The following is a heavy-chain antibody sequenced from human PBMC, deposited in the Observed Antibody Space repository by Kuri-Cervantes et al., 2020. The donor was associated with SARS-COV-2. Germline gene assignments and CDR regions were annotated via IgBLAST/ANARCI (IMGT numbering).Heavy chain of an antibody. Sequence: SETLSLTCTVSGGSISSSSYYWGWIRQPPGKGLEWIGSIYYSGSTYYNPSLKSRVTMSVDTSNNQFSLRLNSVTAADTAVYYCAREGYCSSFSCFLLDYWGQGMLVTVSS. CDR2: IYYSGST. CDR3: AREGYCSSFSCFLLDY. D-gene: IGHD2-2*01. V-gene: IGHV4-39*07. CDR1: GGSISSSSYY. J-gene: IGHJ4*02.